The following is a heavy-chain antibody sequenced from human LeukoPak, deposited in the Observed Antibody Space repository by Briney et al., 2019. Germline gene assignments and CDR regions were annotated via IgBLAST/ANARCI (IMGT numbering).Heavy chain of an antibody. CDR2: ISASGSST. J-gene: IGHJ4*02. CDR3: TKAQGYGGNSGIDY. V-gene: IGHV3-23*01. Sequence: GGSLRLSCAASGFTFSSYAMSWVRQAPGKGLEWVSGISASGSSTYYADSVKGRFTISRDNSKNTLYPQMNSLRAEDTAIYYCTKAQGYGGNSGIDYWGQGTLVTVSS. D-gene: IGHD4-23*01. CDR1: GFTFSSYA.